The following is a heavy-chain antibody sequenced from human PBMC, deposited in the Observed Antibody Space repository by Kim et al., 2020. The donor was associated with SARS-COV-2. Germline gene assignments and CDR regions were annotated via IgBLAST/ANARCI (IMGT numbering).Heavy chain of an antibody. Sequence: AQKRQGRVTMTTDTSTSTAYMELRSLRSDDTAVYYCARTISGSYYVDFDYWGQGTLVTVSS. CDR3: ARTISGSYYVDFDY. D-gene: IGHD1-26*01. V-gene: IGHV1-18*01. J-gene: IGHJ4*02.